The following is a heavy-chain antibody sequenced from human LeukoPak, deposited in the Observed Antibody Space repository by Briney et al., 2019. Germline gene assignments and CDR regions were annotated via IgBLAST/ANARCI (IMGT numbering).Heavy chain of an antibody. Sequence: GGSLRLSCAASGFTFSSYAMHWVRQAPGKGLEWVAVISYDGSNKYYADSVKGRFTISRDNSKNTLYLQMNSLRAEDTAVYYCARAWNIAAAGTKDYWGQGTLVTVSS. D-gene: IGHD6-13*01. CDR1: GFTFSSYA. V-gene: IGHV3-30-3*01. CDR3: ARAWNIAAAGTKDY. CDR2: ISYDGSNK. J-gene: IGHJ4*02.